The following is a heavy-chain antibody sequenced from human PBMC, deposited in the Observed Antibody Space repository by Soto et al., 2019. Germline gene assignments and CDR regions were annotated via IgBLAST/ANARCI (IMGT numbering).Heavy chain of an antibody. CDR2: ISAYNGNT. CDR1: GYTFTSYG. V-gene: IGHV1-18*01. J-gene: IGHJ4*02. D-gene: IGHD7-27*01. Sequence: QVQLVQSGAEVKKPGASVKVSCKASGYTFTSYGISWVRQAPGQGLEWMGWISAYNGNTNYAQKLQVRVTMTTDTSTRTAYMELRSLRSDDTSVYYCATVLSPWGSSFDPDYWGQGTLVTVSS. CDR3: ATVLSPWGSSFDPDY.